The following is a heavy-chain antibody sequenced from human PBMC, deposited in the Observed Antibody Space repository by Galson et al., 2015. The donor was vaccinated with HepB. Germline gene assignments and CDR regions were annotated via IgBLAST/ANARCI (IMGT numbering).Heavy chain of an antibody. CDR2: ISYDGSNE. CDR3: ARGRGIGVTSLIDY. Sequence: SLRLSCAASGFTFSSYSMHWVRQAPGKGLEWVAVISYDGSNEYYADSVKGRFTISRDNSKNTLYLQMNSLKTEDTAVSYCARGRGIGVTSLIDYWGQGTLVTVSS. CDR1: GFTFSSYS. J-gene: IGHJ4*02. V-gene: IGHV3-30-3*01. D-gene: IGHD4-11*01.